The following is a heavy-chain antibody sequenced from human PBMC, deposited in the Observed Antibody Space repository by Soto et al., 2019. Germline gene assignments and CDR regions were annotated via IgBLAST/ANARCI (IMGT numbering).Heavy chain of an antibody. CDR1: GFTFSSYA. CDR3: AKDNMKVYGDYGFDS. J-gene: IGHJ4*02. CDR2: ISGSGGST. V-gene: IGHV3-23*01. D-gene: IGHD4-17*01. Sequence: GGSLRLSCAASGFTFSSYAMSWVRQAPGKGLEWVSAISGSGGSTYYADSVKGRFTISRDNSKNTLYLQMNSLRAEDTAVYYCAKDNMKVYGDYGFDSWGQGTLVTVPS.